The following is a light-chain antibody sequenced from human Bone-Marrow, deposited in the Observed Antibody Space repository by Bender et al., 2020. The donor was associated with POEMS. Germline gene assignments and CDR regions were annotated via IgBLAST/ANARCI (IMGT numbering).Light chain of an antibody. Sequence: QSALTQPRSVSGSPGQSVIISCSGSSSDVGAYNSVSWYRQHPTKAPQFIIYDLSERPSGVPDRFYASKAGNTASLTISGLQAEDEGDYYCCAYAGHNTYVFGTGTTVTVL. CDR3: CAYAGHNTYV. J-gene: IGLJ1*01. V-gene: IGLV2-11*01. CDR1: SSDVGAYNS. CDR2: DLS.